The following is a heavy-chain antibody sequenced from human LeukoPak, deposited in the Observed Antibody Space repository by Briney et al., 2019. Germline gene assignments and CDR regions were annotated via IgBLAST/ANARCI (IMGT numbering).Heavy chain of an antibody. J-gene: IGHJ3*02. CDR2: IYYGVST. V-gene: IGHV4-39*01. CDR1: GGSISSNSYYY. CDR3: ARHSRSGYSGYENAFDI. D-gene: IGHD5-12*01. Sequence: ASETLSLTCTVSGGSISSNSYYYWGWVRQPPGKGLESLGNIYYGVSTNYNPSLKSRVTISVDPSKNLLSLKLTSVTVADTAVYYCARHSRSGYSGYENAFDIWGQGTMVTVSS.